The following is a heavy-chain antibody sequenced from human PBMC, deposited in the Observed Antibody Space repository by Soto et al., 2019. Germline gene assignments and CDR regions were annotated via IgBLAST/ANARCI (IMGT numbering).Heavy chain of an antibody. CDR1: GDSISSGTYS. V-gene: IGHV4-30-2*01. CDR2: VSRSGST. Sequence: QLQLQESGSGLVKPSQTLSLTCGVSGDSISSGTYSWTWIRQPPGKGLEWIGYVSRSGSTYFNPSLKSRVTISVDTSKNQFSLKLSSVTAADTAIYYCARGGDYEAIAYWGQGTLVTVSS. D-gene: IGHD4-17*01. CDR3: ARGGDYEAIAY. J-gene: IGHJ4*02.